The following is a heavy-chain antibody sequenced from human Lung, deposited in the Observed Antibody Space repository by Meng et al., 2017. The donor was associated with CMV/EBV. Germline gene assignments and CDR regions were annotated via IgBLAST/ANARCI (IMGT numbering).Heavy chain of an antibody. Sequence: GSLRLXCTVSGDSIGRFYWTWVRQSPGKGLEWIGYVSYSGSTNYNPSFESRVFMSVDSSTHHFSLYLTSVTAADTAVYFCARARHFDVCSGLLDHWGQGDXVNGAS. V-gene: IGHV4-59*01. J-gene: IGHJ4*02. CDR3: ARARHFDVCSGLLDH. CDR1: GDSIGRFY. D-gene: IGHD2-15*01. CDR2: VSYSGST.